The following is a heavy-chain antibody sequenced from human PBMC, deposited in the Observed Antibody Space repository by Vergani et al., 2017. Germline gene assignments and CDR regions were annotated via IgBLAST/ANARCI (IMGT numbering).Heavy chain of an antibody. CDR3: SRGFMGGFGANRAFDI. D-gene: IGHD3-10*01. V-gene: IGHV3-53*01. CDR2: IYSGGST. J-gene: IGHJ3*02. CDR1: GFTVSSNY. Sequence: EVQLVESGGGLIQPGGSLRLSCAASGFTVSSNYMSWVRQAPGKGLEWVSVIYSGGSTYYADSVKGRFTISRDNSKTTLYLQMNSLRAEDTAVYYCSRGFMGGFGANRAFDIGGQGTMVTVSS.